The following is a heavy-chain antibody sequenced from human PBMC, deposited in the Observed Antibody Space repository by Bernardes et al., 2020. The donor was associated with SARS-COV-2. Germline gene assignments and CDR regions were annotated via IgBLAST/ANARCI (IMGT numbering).Heavy chain of an antibody. V-gene: IGHV2-5*02. J-gene: IGHJ4*02. D-gene: IGHD2-2*02. Sequence: SGPTLVKPTQTLTLTCTFSGFSLDTNDLGVGWIRQPPGKALEYLALIFGDDDKRYNPSLQSRLTITKDTSKHQVVLTITNMGPVDTATYYCARIYTLFDYWGQGTLVTISS. CDR3: ARIYTLFDY. CDR1: GFSLDTNDLG. CDR2: IFGDDDK.